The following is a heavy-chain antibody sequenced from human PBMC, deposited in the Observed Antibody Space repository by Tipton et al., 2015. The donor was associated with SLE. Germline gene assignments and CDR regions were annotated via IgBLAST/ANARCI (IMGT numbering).Heavy chain of an antibody. CDR1: GGSISSYY. D-gene: IGHD6-6*01. CDR3: ARGRYSSSSVYHYYYMDV. Sequence: TLSLTCTVSGGSISSYYWSWIRQPPGKGLEWIGYIYYSGSTNYNPSLKSRVTISVDTSKNQFSLKLSSVTAADTAVYYCARGRYSSSSVYHYYYMDVWGKGTTVTVSS. V-gene: IGHV4-59*01. J-gene: IGHJ6*03. CDR2: IYYSGST.